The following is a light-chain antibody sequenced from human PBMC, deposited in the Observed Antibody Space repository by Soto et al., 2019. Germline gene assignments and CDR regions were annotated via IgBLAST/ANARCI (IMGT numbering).Light chain of an antibody. V-gene: IGLV1-40*01. CDR2: RNS. CDR3: QSYDSSLSAYV. J-gene: IGLJ1*01. Sequence: QSLLAQPPSASVAPGQKVTISCSGSSSNIGAGYDLHWYQQLPGTAPKLLLYRNSNRPSGVPDRFSGSKSGTSASLAITGLQAEDEADYYCQSYDSSLSAYVFGTGTKVTVL. CDR1: SSNIGAGYD.